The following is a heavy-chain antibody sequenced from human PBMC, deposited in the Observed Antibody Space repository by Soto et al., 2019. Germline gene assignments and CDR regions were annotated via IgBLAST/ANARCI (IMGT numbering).Heavy chain of an antibody. Sequence: GSGPTLVNPTQTLTLICTFSGFSLSSSGVGVGWIRQPPGKALEWVALIYWDDTKRYSPSLKSGLTITKDTSKDQVVLTMTNMDPVDTATYYCAHIRVTMIVGAGYFQHWGQGTLVTVSS. D-gene: IGHD3-22*01. CDR2: IYWDDTK. J-gene: IGHJ1*01. CDR3: AHIRVTMIVGAGYFQH. V-gene: IGHV2-5*02. CDR1: GFSLSSSGVG.